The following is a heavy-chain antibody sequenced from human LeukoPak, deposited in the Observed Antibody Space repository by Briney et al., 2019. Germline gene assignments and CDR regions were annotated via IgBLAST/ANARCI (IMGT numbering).Heavy chain of an antibody. CDR3: ARVRYGLQSNFDY. Sequence: PSETLSPTCAVYGGSFSGYYWSWIRQPPGKGLEWIGEINHSGSTNYNPSLKSRVTISVDTSKNQFSLKLSSVTAADTAVYYCARVRYGLQSNFDYWGQGTLVTVSS. V-gene: IGHV4-34*01. CDR1: GGSFSGYY. J-gene: IGHJ4*02. CDR2: INHSGST. D-gene: IGHD5-24*01.